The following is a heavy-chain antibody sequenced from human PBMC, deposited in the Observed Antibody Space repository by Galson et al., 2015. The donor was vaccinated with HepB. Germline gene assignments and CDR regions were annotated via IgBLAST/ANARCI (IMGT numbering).Heavy chain of an antibody. CDR2: FDPEDGET. V-gene: IGHV1-24*01. CDR1: GYTLTELS. D-gene: IGHD3-3*01. Sequence: SVKVSCKVSGYTLTELSMHWVRQAPGKGLEWMGGFDPEDGETIYAQKFQDRVTMTEDTSTDTAYMELSSLRSEDTAVYYCATSTRFLEWPPGRWFDPWGQGTLVTVSS. J-gene: IGHJ5*02. CDR3: ATSTRFLEWPPGRWFDP.